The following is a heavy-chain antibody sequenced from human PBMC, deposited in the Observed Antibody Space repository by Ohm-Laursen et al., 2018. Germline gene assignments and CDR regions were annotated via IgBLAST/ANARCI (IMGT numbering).Heavy chain of an antibody. V-gene: IGHV3-48*01. CDR3: ARCQSGRSLSDS. D-gene: IGHD3-3*01. Sequence: SLRLSCAASGFPFSAYRMNWVRQAPGKGLEWVSCISGTSATIYYADSVKGRFNISRDNAKNSLYLQMDSLRAEDTAVYYCARCQSGRSLSDSWGQGTLVTVSS. CDR1: GFPFSAYR. J-gene: IGHJ4*02. CDR2: ISGTSATI.